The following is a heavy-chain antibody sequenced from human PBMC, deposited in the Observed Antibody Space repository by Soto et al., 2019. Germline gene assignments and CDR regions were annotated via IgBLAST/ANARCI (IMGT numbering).Heavy chain of an antibody. CDR3: ARSKPGGIASAGPYFDY. Sequence: QVHLQESGPGLVKPSQTLSLTCTVSGGSISSGGYYWSWIRQHPGKGLEWSGYIYYSGSTYYNPSLKSRVTISVDTSKNQFSLKLSSVTAADTAVYYCARSKPGGIASAGPYFDYWGQGTLVTVSS. CDR2: IYYSGST. CDR1: GGSISSGGYY. D-gene: IGHD6-13*01. J-gene: IGHJ4*02. V-gene: IGHV4-31*03.